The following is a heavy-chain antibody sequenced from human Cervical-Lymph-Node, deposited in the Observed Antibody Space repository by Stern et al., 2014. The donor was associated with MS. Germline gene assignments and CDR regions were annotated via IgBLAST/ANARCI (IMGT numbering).Heavy chain of an antibody. V-gene: IGHV3-11*01. Sequence: VQLVESGGGLVKPGGSLRLSCVVSGFNFSDYSISWIRQAPGKGLELVSFISSSGATKSYADSVKGRFSISTNNTKNSLGLQMNSLRPEDTAVYYCARSGSYPPRDGMDVWGQGTTVTVS. CDR1: GFNFSDYS. CDR2: ISSSGATK. J-gene: IGHJ6*02. D-gene: IGHD1-26*01. CDR3: ARSGSYPPRDGMDV.